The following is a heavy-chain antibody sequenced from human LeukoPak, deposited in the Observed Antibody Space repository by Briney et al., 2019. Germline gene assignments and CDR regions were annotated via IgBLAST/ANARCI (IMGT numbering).Heavy chain of an antibody. CDR1: GYSFTSYW. V-gene: IGHV5-51*01. D-gene: IGHD3-22*01. CDR3: ARYSYDSSGYYDY. CDR2: IYPGDSDT. J-gene: IGHJ4*02. Sequence: TGESLKISCKGFGYSFTSYWIGWVRQMPGEGLEWMGIIYPGDSDTRYSPSFQGQVTISADKSISTAYLQWSSLKASDTAMYYCARYSYDSSGYYDYWGQGTLVTVSS.